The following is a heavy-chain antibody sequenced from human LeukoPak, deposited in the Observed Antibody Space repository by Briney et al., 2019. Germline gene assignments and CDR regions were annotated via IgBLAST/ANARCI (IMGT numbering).Heavy chain of an antibody. CDR1: GDSISSSSSY. J-gene: IGHJ4*02. Sequence: SETLSLTCTVSGDSISSSSSYWGWIRQPPGKGLEWIGSIYYSGSTYYNTSLKSRVTISVDTSKNQFSLKLSSVTAADTAAYYCARQVQRWLQLSGPFDYWGQGTLVTVSS. D-gene: IGHD5-24*01. CDR3: ARQVQRWLQLSGPFDY. V-gene: IGHV4-39*01. CDR2: IYYSGST.